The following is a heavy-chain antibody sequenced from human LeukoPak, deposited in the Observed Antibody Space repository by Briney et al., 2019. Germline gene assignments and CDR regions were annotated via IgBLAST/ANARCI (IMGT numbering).Heavy chain of an antibody. CDR1: GFIVSGNY. Sequence: GGSLRLSCAASGFIVSGNYMSWVRQAPGKGLEWVSYISSSGNTIYYADSLKGRFTISRDNANNSLYLQMNSLRAEDTAVYYCARDPYDGYRYFDYWGQGTLVTVSS. CDR2: ISSSGNTI. CDR3: ARDPYDGYRYFDY. D-gene: IGHD5-24*01. J-gene: IGHJ4*02. V-gene: IGHV3-11*01.